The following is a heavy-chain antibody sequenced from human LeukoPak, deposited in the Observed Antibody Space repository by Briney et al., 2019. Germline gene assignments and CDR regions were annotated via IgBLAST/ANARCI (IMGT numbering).Heavy chain of an antibody. D-gene: IGHD1-26*01. CDR1: GGTFSSYA. CDR3: ARDRLVGATTSFDY. Sequence: GSSVKVSCKASGGTFSSYAISWVRQAPGQGLEWMGGIIPIFGTANYAQKFQGRVTITTDESTSTAYMELSSLRSEDTAVYYCARDRLVGATTSFDYWGQGTLVTVSS. CDR2: IIPIFGTA. V-gene: IGHV1-69*05. J-gene: IGHJ4*02.